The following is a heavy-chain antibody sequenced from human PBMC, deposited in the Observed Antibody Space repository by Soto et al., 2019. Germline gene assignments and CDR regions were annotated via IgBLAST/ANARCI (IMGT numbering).Heavy chain of an antibody. J-gene: IGHJ4*02. CDR2: IYYSGST. V-gene: IGHV4-39*01. CDR3: ARPPPVMYYYDSSGYLDYFDY. CDR1: GGSISSSSYY. D-gene: IGHD3-22*01. Sequence: SETLSLTCTVSGGSISSSSYYWGWIRQPPGKGLEWIGSIYYSGSTYYNPSLKSRVTISVDTSKNQFSLKLSSVTAADTAVYYCARPPPVMYYYDSSGYLDYFDYWGQGTLLTVSS.